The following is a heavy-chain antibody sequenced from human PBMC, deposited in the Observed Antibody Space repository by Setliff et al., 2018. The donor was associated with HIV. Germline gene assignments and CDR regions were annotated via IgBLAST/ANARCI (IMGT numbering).Heavy chain of an antibody. Sequence: PSETLSLTCSVSGGSITSGGHYWSWIRHLPGKGLEWIGYIHYTGSNFYNPSLTDRLTLSVDTSDNQFSLKLTSVTAADTAVYYCARGGNSRAAWFDSWGQGTLVTVS. D-gene: IGHD5-12*01. CDR3: ARGGNSRAAWFDS. V-gene: IGHV4-31*02. J-gene: IGHJ5*01. CDR1: GGSITSGGHY. CDR2: IHYTGSN.